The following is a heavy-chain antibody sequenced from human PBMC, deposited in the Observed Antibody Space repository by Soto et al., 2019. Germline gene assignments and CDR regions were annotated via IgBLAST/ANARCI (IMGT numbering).Heavy chain of an antibody. V-gene: IGHV1-18*04. D-gene: IGHD5-12*01. J-gene: IGHJ6*02. CDR2: ISAYNGNT. CDR1: GYTFTSYG. CDR3: ARVLRXYSGYGFPYHYYYGMDV. Sequence: ASVKVSCKASGYTFTSYGISWVRQAPGQGLEWMGWISAYNGNTNYAQKLQGRVTMTTDTSTSTAYMELRSLRSDDTAVYYCARVLRXYSGYGFPYHYYYGMDVWGQGTTVTVSS.